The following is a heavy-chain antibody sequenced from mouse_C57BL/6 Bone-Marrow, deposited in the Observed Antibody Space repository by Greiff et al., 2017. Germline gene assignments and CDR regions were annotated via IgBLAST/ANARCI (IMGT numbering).Heavy chain of an antibody. CDR2: IYPGNSDT. D-gene: IGHD1-1*01. V-gene: IGHV1-5*01. CDR3: TSSYVRPY. CDR1: GYTFTSYW. Sequence: EVQLQQSGTVLARPGASVKMSCKTSGYTFTSYWMHWVKQRPGQGLEWIGDIYPGNSDTSYNQKFKGKAKLTAVTSASTAYMELSSLTNEDSAVYYCTSSYVRPYWGQGTLVTVSA. J-gene: IGHJ3*01.